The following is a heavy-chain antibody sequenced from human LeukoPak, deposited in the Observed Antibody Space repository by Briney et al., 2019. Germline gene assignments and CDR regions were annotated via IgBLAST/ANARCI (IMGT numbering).Heavy chain of an antibody. CDR1: GFTFSSYT. D-gene: IGHD3-9*01. CDR2: INTKSKTI. CDR3: VRDQDWAFDY. J-gene: IGHJ4*02. Sequence: SGGSLRLSCAASGFTFSSYTMNWIRQAPGKGLEWISFINTKSKTIYYADSVKGRFTISGDNAKNLLHLQMNSLRAEDTALYFCVRDQDWAFDYRGQGTLVTVSS. V-gene: IGHV3-48*01.